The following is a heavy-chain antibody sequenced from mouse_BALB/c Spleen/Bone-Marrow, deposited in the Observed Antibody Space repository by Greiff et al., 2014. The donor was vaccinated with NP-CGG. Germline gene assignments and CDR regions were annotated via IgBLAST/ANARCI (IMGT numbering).Heavy chain of an antibody. J-gene: IGHJ4*01. Sequence: QVQLKESGAELVRPGASVKLSRKASGYTFTSYWINWVKQRPGQGLEWIGNIYPSDSYTNYNQKFKDKATLTVDKSSSTAYMQLSSPTSEDSAVHFCTRAGNYGNYYAMDYWGQGTSVTVSS. V-gene: IGHV1-69*02. CDR3: TRAGNYGNYYAMDY. CDR2: IYPSDSYT. D-gene: IGHD2-1*01. CDR1: GYTFTSYW.